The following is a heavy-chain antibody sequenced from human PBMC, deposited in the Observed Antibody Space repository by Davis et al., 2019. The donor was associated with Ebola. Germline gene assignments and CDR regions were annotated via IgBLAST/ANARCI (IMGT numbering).Heavy chain of an antibody. Sequence: PGGSLRLSCKGSGYSFTTYWIAWVRQMPGKGLEWMGIIYPGYSDTRYSPSFQGQVTISADKSISTAYLQWSSLKASDTAMYYCARQRDYCSGGSCYKHHGGMDVWGQGTTVTVSS. V-gene: IGHV5-51*01. J-gene: IGHJ6*02. D-gene: IGHD2-15*01. CDR3: ARQRDYCSGGSCYKHHGGMDV. CDR1: GYSFTTYW. CDR2: IYPGYSDT.